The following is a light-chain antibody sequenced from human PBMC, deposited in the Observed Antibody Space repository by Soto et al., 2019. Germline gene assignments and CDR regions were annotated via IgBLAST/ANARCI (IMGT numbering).Light chain of an antibody. V-gene: IGKV1-5*01. CDR3: QQYDSYWT. CDR1: QSINGW. Sequence: DIHMTQSPSTLSASVGDRVTITCRASQSINGWLAWYQQKAGKAPKLLISDASSLESGVPSRFSGSGSGTEFTLTISILQPDDFATYYCQQYDSYWTFGQGTKVEIK. CDR2: DAS. J-gene: IGKJ1*01.